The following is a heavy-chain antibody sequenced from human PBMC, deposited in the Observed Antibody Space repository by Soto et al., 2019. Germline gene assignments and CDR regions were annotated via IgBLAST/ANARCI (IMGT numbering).Heavy chain of an antibody. CDR1: GGSFSGYY. J-gene: IGHJ3*02. CDR2: INHSGST. Sequence: SETLSLTCAVYGGSFSGYYWSWIRQPPGKGLEWIGDINHSGSTNYNPSLKSRVTISVDTSKNQFSLKLSSVTAADTAVYYCARSTDAFDIWGQGTMVTVSS. CDR3: ARSTDAFDI. V-gene: IGHV4-34*01.